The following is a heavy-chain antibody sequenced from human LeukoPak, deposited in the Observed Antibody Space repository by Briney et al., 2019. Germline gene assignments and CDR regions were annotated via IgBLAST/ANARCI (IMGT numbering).Heavy chain of an antibody. Sequence: SETLSLTCTVSGGSISSYYWSWIRQPPGKGLEWIGYIYYSGSTNYNPSLKSRVTMSVDTSKNQFSLKLSSVTAADTAVYYCARESGSGSYSIWGQGTLVTVSS. CDR2: IYYSGST. D-gene: IGHD3-10*01. J-gene: IGHJ4*02. V-gene: IGHV4-59*01. CDR1: GGSISSYY. CDR3: ARESGSGSYSI.